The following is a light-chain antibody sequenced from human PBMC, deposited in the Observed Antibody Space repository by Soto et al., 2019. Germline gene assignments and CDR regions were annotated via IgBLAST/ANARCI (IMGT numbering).Light chain of an antibody. V-gene: IGLV2-23*01. J-gene: IGLJ3*02. Sequence: QSALTQPASVSGSPGQSITISCTGTSSDVGSYNLVSWYQQHPGKAPKLMIYEGSKRPPGVSNRFSGSKSGNTASLTISGHQAEDEADYYCCSYAGSSTWVFGGGTKLTVL. CDR1: SSDVGSYNL. CDR3: CSYAGSSTWV. CDR2: EGS.